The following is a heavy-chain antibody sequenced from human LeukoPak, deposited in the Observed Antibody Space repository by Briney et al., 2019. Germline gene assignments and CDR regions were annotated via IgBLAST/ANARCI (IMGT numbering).Heavy chain of an antibody. J-gene: IGHJ4*02. CDR1: GFTFSSYN. Sequence: PGGSLRLSCAASGFTFSSYNMNWVRQAPGKGLEWVSSISSRSGYTYYADSVKGRFTISRDNAKNSLYLRMNSLRAEDTALYYCAGDYGDYTSFWGQGTLVTVS. V-gene: IGHV3-21*01. CDR3: AGDYGDYTSF. CDR2: ISSRSGYT. D-gene: IGHD4-17*01.